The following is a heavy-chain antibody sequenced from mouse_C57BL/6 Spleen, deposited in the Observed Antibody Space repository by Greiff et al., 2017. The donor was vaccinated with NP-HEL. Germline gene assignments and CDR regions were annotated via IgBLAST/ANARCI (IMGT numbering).Heavy chain of an antibody. CDR1: GYSITSGYY. D-gene: IGHD1-1*01. Sequence: DVQLQESGPGLVKPSQSLSLTCSVTGYSITSGYYWNWIRQFPGNKLEWMGYISYDGSNNYNPSLKNRISITRDTSKNQFFLKLNSVTTEDTATYYCAREGGYYGSSLYFDYWGQGTTLTVSS. J-gene: IGHJ2*01. V-gene: IGHV3-6*01. CDR3: AREGGYYGSSLYFDY. CDR2: ISYDGSN.